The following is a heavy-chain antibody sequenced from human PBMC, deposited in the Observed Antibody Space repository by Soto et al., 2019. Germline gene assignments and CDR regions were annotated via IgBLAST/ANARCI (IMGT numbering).Heavy chain of an antibody. CDR2: IYYSGST. D-gene: IGHD2-15*01. CDR3: AREKIGYCSGGSCYSNWFDP. V-gene: IGHV4-59*01. Sequence: SETLSLTCTVSGGSISSYYWSWIRQPPGKGLERIGYIYYSGSTNYNPSLKSRVTISVDTSKNQFSLKLSSVTAADTAVYYCAREKIGYCSGGSCYSNWFDPWGQGTLVTVSS. J-gene: IGHJ5*02. CDR1: GGSISSYY.